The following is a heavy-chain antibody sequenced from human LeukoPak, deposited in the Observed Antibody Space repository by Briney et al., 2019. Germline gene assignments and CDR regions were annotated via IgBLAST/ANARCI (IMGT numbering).Heavy chain of an antibody. CDR2: INHSGST. CDR3: ARVRQQLDGIIDY. D-gene: IGHD6-13*01. J-gene: IGHJ4*02. V-gene: IGHV4-34*01. Sequence: PSETLSLTCTVSGGSISSYYWSWIRQPPGKGLEWIGEINHSGSTNYNPSLKSRVTISVDTSKNQFSLKLSSVTAADTAVYYCARVRQQLDGIIDYWGQGTLVTVSS. CDR1: GGSISSYY.